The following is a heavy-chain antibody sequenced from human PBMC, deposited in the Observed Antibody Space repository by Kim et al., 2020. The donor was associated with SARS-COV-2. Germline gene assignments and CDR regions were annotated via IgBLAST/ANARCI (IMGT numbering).Heavy chain of an antibody. Sequence: AASLKGRFPTSKDNAKSSLYLQMNSLRAEDTAVYYCAGCLQGAKSTGDYWGQGTLVTVSS. D-gene: IGHD2-2*01. J-gene: IGHJ4*02. CDR3: AGCLQGAKSTGDY. V-gene: IGHV3-11*04.